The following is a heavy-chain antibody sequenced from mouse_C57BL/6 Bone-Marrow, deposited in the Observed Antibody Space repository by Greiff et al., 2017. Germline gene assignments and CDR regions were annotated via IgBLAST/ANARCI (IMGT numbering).Heavy chain of an antibody. V-gene: IGHV1-55*01. CDR1: GYTFTCYW. J-gene: IGHJ2*01. D-gene: IGHD1-1*01. CDR2: IYPGSGST. Sequence: QVQLQQPGAELVKPGAFVKMSCKASGYTFTCYWITWVKQRPGQGREWVGDIYPGSGSTNYNEKFKNKATLTVDTSSSTAYMQLSSLTSEDSAVYYCARIYYYGSRFDYWGQGTTLTVSA. CDR3: ARIYYYGSRFDY.